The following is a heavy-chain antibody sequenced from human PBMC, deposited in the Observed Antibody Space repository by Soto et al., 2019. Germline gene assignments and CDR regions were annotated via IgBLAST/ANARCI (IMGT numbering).Heavy chain of an antibody. V-gene: IGHV1-18*01. J-gene: IGHJ6*03. CDR2: ISAYNGNT. CDR1: GYTFTSYG. D-gene: IGHD3-10*01. CDR3: ARRMYYYGSGSYYSSTYYYYYMDV. Sequence: QVQLVQSGAEVKKPGASVKVSCKASGYTFTSYGISWVRQAPGQGLEWMGWISAYNGNTNYAQKLKGRVTMTTDTSTSTAYMELRSLRSDDTAVYYCARRMYYYGSGSYYSSTYYYYYMDVWGKGTTVTVSS.